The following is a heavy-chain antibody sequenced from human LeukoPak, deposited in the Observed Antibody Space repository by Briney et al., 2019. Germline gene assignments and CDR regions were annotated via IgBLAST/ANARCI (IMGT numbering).Heavy chain of an antibody. CDR2: IAYDATIK. CDR3: ARGLRRGDYFDS. J-gene: IGHJ4*02. CDR1: GFTFRSDA. Sequence: PGGSLRLSCADSGFTFRSDAMHCVRQAPGKGLEWVAVIAYDATIKHYADSVKGRFTISRDNSKNMLFLQMDSLRGDDTAVYYCARGLRRGDYFDSWGQGTLVTVSS. V-gene: IGHV3-30-3*01.